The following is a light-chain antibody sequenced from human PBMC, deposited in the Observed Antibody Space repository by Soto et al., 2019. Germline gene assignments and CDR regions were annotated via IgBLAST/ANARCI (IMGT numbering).Light chain of an antibody. Sequence: EIVLTQSPGTLSLSPGERATLACRASQSVSSSYLAWYQQKPGQAPRLLIYGASSRATGIPDRFSGSGSGTHFTLTISRLEHEDFAVYYCQQYDSSVTFGQGAKVDIK. CDR3: QQYDSSVT. CDR1: QSVSSSY. J-gene: IGKJ1*01. CDR2: GAS. V-gene: IGKV3-20*01.